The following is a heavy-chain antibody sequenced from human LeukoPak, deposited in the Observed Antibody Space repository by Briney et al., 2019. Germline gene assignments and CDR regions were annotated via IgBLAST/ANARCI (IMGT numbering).Heavy chain of an antibody. CDR1: GFTFSGYS. Sequence: PGGSLRLSCAASGFTFSGYSMNWVRQAPGKGLEWVSSISSSSSYIYYADSVKGRFTISRDNAKNSLYLQMNSLRAEDTAVYYCASYYGSGSTAGYWGQGTLVTVSS. J-gene: IGHJ4*02. CDR3: ASYYGSGSTAGY. CDR2: ISSSSSYI. V-gene: IGHV3-21*01. D-gene: IGHD3-10*01.